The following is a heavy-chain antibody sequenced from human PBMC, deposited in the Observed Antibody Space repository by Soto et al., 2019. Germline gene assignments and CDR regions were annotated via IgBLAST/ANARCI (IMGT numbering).Heavy chain of an antibody. CDR2: IYYSGST. Sequence: QLQLQESGPRLVKPSETLSLTCTVSGGSISSSSYYWGWIRQPPGKALEWIGSIYYSGSTYYNPSLKRRVTTSVDTSKNQFSLKLSSVTAADTAVYYCATTYFFGSGSASWGQGTLVTVSS. J-gene: IGHJ5*02. D-gene: IGHD3-10*01. CDR3: ATTYFFGSGSAS. CDR1: GGSISSSSYY. V-gene: IGHV4-39*01.